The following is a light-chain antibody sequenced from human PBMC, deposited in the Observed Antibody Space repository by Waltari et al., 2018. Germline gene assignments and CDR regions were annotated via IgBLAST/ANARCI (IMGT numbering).Light chain of an antibody. J-gene: IGKJ2*01. Sequence: DIVMPQSQESLSVSVAASDTINCKSRPSVLYSSNNKNYLAWYQQKPGQPPKLLIYWASTRESGVPDRFSGSGSGTDFTLTISSLQAEDVAVYYCQQYYSTPHTFGQGTKLEIK. V-gene: IGKV4-1*01. CDR2: WAS. CDR1: PSVLYSSNNKNY. CDR3: QQYYSTPHT.